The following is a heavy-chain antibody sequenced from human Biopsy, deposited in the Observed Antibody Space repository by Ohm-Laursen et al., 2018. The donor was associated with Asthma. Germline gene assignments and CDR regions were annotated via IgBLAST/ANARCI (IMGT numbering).Heavy chain of an antibody. V-gene: IGHV3-53*01. CDR1: GFAVSRDH. D-gene: IGHD3-22*01. Sequence: SLRLSCTASGFAVSRDHMFWVRQAPGKGLEWVSVIHSGGTSHTADSVRGRFTISRDYSKNTLYLQMHSLRAEDTAAYYCARGDSSNWSHYYFDYWGQGTLVTVSS. J-gene: IGHJ4*02. CDR2: IHSGGTS. CDR3: ARGDSSNWSHYYFDY.